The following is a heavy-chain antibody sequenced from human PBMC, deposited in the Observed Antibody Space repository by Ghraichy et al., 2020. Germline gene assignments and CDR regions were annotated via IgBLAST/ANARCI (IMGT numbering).Heavy chain of an antibody. V-gene: IGHV4-39*01. D-gene: IGHD4-17*01. CDR1: GGSISSSSYY. CDR3: ARRRITPTTVTTHREDYFDY. CDR2: IYYSGST. Sequence: SETLSLTCTVSGGSISSSSYYWGWIRQPPGKGLEWIGSIYYSGSTYYNPSLKSRVTISVDTSKNQFSLKLSSVTAADTAVYYCARRRITPTTVTTHREDYFDYWGQGTLVTVSS. J-gene: IGHJ4*02.